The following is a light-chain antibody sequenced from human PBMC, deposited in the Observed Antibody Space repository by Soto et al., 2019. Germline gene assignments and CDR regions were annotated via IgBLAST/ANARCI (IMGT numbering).Light chain of an antibody. Sequence: FVLVLPPAASGTPGQTVTIPCSGRNSNIGSTSVHWFQHVPGAVPKLLIFGNNQRPSGVPDRFSGAKSGTYASLASSGLQTEDEADYYGVACDDSLVIVFGGGSKVTVL. V-gene: IGLV1-44*01. J-gene: IGLJ3*02. CDR1: NSNIGSTS. CDR2: GNN. CDR3: VACDDSLVIV.